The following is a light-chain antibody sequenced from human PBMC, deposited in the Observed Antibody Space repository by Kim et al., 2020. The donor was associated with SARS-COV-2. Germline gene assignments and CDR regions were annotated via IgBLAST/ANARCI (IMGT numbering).Light chain of an antibody. V-gene: IGKV1-5*03. CDR1: EGIGYW. Sequence: DIQMTQSPSTLSASVGDTITITCRASEGIGYWLAWYQQKPGRAPKLLIQKASSLESGVPSRFSGSGSGTEFSLTISSLQPDDFATYYCQQYDSYSRWTFGQGTKVDIK. CDR2: KAS. CDR3: QQYDSYSRWT. J-gene: IGKJ1*01.